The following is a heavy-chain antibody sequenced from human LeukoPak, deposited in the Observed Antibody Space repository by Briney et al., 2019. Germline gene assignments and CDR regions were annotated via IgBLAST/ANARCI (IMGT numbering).Heavy chain of an antibody. CDR2: IKSKADGGIT. CDR3: TTEDYYYGSGSYSLDY. Sequence: GGSLRLSCAASGFTFSYAWMNWVRQAPGKGLEWVGRIKSKADGGITDYAAPVKGRFTISRDDSKNTLYLQMNSLKTEDTAVYYCTTEDYYYGSGSYSLDYWGQGTLVTVSS. D-gene: IGHD3-10*01. V-gene: IGHV3-15*01. J-gene: IGHJ4*02. CDR1: GFTFSYAW.